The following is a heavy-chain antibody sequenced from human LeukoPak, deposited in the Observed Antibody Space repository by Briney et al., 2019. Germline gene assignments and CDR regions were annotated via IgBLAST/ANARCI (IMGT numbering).Heavy chain of an antibody. CDR2: INPNSGGT. V-gene: IGHV1-2*02. CDR3: AKNYNGSGSYLWYFDL. J-gene: IGHJ2*01. Sequence: GASVKVSCKASGYTFTGYYTHWVRQAPGQGLEWMGWINPNSGGTNYAQKFQGRVTMTRDTSISTAYMELSRLRSDDTAVYYCAKNYNGSGSYLWYFDLWGRGTLVTVSS. CDR1: GYTFTGYY. D-gene: IGHD3-10*01.